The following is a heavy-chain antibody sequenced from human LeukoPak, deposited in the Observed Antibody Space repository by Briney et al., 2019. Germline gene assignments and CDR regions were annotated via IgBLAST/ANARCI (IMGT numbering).Heavy chain of an antibody. D-gene: IGHD1-1*01. CDR2: IYHSGST. V-gene: IGHV4-30-2*01. Sequence: PSQTLSLTCAVSGGSISSGGYSWSWIRQPPGKGLEWIGYIYHSGSTYYNPSLKSRVTISVDRSKNQFSLKLSSVTAADTAVCYCARDRTGTGGFDPWGQGTLVTVSS. J-gene: IGHJ5*02. CDR3: ARDRTGTGGFDP. CDR1: GGSISSGGYS.